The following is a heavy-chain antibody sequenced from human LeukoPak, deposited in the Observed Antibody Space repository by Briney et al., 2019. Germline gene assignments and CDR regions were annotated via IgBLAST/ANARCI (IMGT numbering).Heavy chain of an antibody. CDR3: ARRLLAAAGHFQH. J-gene: IGHJ1*01. CDR1: GYTFTTYD. D-gene: IGHD6-13*01. Sequence: ASVKVSCKASGYTFTTYDINWVRQATGQGLEWMGWMNPNNGNTGSPQKFQGRVTMTRNTSINTAYMELSSLRSEDTAVYYCARRLLAAAGHFQHWGQGTLVTVSS. V-gene: IGHV1-8*01. CDR2: MNPNNGNT.